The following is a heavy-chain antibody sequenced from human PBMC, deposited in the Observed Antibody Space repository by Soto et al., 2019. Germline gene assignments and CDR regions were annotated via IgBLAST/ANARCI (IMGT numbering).Heavy chain of an antibody. CDR3: ARELVRGAFYYYYYMDV. Sequence: QVQLVQSGAEVKKPGASVKVSCKASGYTFTSYGISWVRQAPGQGLEWMGWISAYNGKTNYAQKLQGRVTMTTDTSTSTAYMELRSLRSDDTAVYYCARELVRGAFYYYYYMDVWGKGTTVTVSS. CDR2: ISAYNGKT. J-gene: IGHJ6*03. CDR1: GYTFTSYG. D-gene: IGHD3-10*01. V-gene: IGHV1-18*01.